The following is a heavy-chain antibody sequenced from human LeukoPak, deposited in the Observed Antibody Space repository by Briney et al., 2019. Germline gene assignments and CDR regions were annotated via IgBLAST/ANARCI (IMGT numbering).Heavy chain of an antibody. V-gene: IGHV3-48*01. Sequence: PGGSLRLSCAASGFTVITNDMTWVRQAPGEGLEWLSYISHDSVTEYYGDSVRGRFTISRDNANNSLYLQMNSLRVEDTAVYYCASRSGLGAFDIWGQGTMVIVSS. CDR3: ASRSGLGAFDI. D-gene: IGHD6-19*01. J-gene: IGHJ3*02. CDR2: ISHDSVTE. CDR1: GFTVITND.